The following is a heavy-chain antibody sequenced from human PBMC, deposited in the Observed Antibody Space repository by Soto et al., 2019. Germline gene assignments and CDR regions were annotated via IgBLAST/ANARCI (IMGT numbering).Heavy chain of an antibody. CDR2: IWYDGSNE. CDR3: ARIKGRGNSALIY. V-gene: IGHV3-33*01. D-gene: IGHD2-21*02. CDR1: GFTFSSYG. J-gene: IGHJ4*02. Sequence: GGSLRLSCAASGFTFSSYGMHWVRQAPGKGLEWVAVIWYDGSNEYYTDSVKGRFTISRDNSKNTLYLQMNSLRAEDTAVYYCARIKGRGNSALIYWGQGTLVTVSS.